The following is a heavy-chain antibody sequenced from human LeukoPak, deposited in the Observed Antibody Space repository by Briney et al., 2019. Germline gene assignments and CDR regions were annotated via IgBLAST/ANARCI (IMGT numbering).Heavy chain of an antibody. Sequence: GGSLRLSCAASGFTFSTFGMNWVRQAPGKGLEWVSYISSRSSYIFYADSVKGRFTISRDNAKNSLYLQMNSLRAEDTAVYYCARDRDIVLVPVAIGYWGQGTLVTVSS. CDR1: GFTFSTFG. CDR2: ISSRSSYI. D-gene: IGHD2-2*01. CDR3: ARDRDIVLVPVAIGY. J-gene: IGHJ4*02. V-gene: IGHV3-21*01.